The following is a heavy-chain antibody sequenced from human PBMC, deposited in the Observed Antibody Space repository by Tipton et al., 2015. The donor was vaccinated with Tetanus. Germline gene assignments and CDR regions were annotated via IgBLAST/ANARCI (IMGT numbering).Heavy chain of an antibody. CDR1: GFTFNNYG. V-gene: IGHV3-33*01. D-gene: IGHD2-2*01. CDR3: NGGSTRAYFDY. CDR2: IWYDGSDK. Sequence: SLRLSCAASGFTFNNYGMHWVRQAPGKGLEWVALIWYDGSDKYYTDSVKGRFTISRDNSKHTLYLQMNSLRAEDTAVYYCNGGSTRAYFDYWGQGTLVTVSS. J-gene: IGHJ4*02.